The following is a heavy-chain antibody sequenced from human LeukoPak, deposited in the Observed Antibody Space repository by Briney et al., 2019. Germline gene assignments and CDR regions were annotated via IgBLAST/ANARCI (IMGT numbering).Heavy chain of an antibody. CDR3: AKDRGPGTTFCYYYYMDV. J-gene: IGHJ6*03. CDR2: ISNNGGNT. Sequence: GGSLRLSCAVSGFSFRSYAMDWVRQAPGKGLEWVSGISNNGGNTYYAGSVKGRFTISRDNSKNTLYLQMISLRAEDTAVYYCAKDRGPGTTFCYYYYMDVWGKGTTVTVSS. V-gene: IGHV3-23*01. CDR1: GFSFRSYA. D-gene: IGHD1-7*01.